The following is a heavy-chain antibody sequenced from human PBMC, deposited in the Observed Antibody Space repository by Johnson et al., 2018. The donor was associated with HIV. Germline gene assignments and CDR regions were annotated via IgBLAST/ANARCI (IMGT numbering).Heavy chain of an antibody. D-gene: IGHD6-13*01. CDR3: TTMGLGISSWRYDAFDI. Sequence: VQLVESGGGVVQPGRSLRLSCAASGFTFTDHYMDWVRQAPGKGQEWVGRIKSKTDGGTTDYAAPVKGRFTSSRDDSKNTLYLQMNSLKTEDTAVYYCTTMGLGISSWRYDAFDIWGQGTMVTVSS. CDR1: GFTFTDHY. CDR2: IKSKTDGGTT. J-gene: IGHJ3*02. V-gene: IGHV3-15*01.